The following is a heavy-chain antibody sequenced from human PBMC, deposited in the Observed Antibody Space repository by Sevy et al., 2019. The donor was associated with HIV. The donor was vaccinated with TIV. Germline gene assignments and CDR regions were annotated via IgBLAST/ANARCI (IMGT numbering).Heavy chain of an antibody. CDR3: TTCGIKGELLKIDY. Sequence: GGSLRLSCAASGFTFSNAWMSWVRQAPGKGLEWVGRIKSKTDGGNTDYAAPVIGRFTITRDDSKNTLYLQMNSLKTEDTAVYYCTTCGIKGELLKIDYWGQGTLVTVSS. J-gene: IGHJ4*02. CDR1: GFTFSNAW. D-gene: IGHD1-26*01. V-gene: IGHV3-15*01. CDR2: IKSKTDGGNT.